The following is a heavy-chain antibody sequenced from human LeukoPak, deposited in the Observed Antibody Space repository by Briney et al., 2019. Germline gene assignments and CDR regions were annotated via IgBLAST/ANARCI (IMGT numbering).Heavy chain of an antibody. J-gene: IGHJ5*02. Sequence: PSETLSLTCAVYGGSFSGYYGSWIRQPPGKGLEWIGEINHSGSTNYNPSLKSRVTISVDTSKNQFSLKLSSVTAADTAVYYCARGGSSSWYGWFDPWGQGTLVTVSS. CDR3: ARGGSSSWYGWFDP. CDR2: INHSGST. V-gene: IGHV4-34*01. CDR1: GGSFSGYY. D-gene: IGHD6-13*01.